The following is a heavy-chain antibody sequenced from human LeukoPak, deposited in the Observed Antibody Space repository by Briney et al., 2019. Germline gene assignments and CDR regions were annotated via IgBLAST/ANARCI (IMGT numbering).Heavy chain of an antibody. CDR3: ARVVAVAGNLFDY. CDR2: IYYSGST. Sequence: SETLSLTCTVSGGSISSHYWSWIGQPPGKGLEWIGYIYYSGSTNYNPSLKSRVTISVDTSKNQFSLKLSSVTAADTAVYYCARVVAVAGNLFDYWGQGTLVTVSS. CDR1: GGSISSHY. J-gene: IGHJ4*02. V-gene: IGHV4-59*11. D-gene: IGHD6-19*01.